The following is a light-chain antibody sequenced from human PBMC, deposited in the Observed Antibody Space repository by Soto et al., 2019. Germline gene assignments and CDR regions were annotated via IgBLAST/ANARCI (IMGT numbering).Light chain of an antibody. V-gene: IGKV3-20*01. CDR1: QSVSDIY. CDR2: AAS. CDR3: HQHGRSHT. J-gene: IGKJ4*01. Sequence: EIVLTQSPGTLSLSPGERATLSCRASQSVSDIYLAWYQQKPGQAPRLLIYAASSRATGIPDRFSGSGSGTVFTLTISRLEPEDFAVYYCHQHGRSHTFGGGTKVEIK.